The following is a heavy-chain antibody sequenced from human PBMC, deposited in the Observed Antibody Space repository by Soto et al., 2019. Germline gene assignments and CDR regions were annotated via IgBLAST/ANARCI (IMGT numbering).Heavy chain of an antibody. Sequence: QVQLQESGPGLVKPSETLSLTCTVSGDSISSYYWNWIRQSPGKGLEWIGYIYYSGSTNYNPSLPSRVAISIDTSKNQFSLKLRSVTATDTAVYYCARQNDLQWLVRGSWFDPWGQGILVTVSS. CDR1: GDSISSYY. V-gene: IGHV4-59*01. CDR3: ARQNDLQWLVRGSWFDP. J-gene: IGHJ5*02. CDR2: IYYSGST. D-gene: IGHD6-19*01.